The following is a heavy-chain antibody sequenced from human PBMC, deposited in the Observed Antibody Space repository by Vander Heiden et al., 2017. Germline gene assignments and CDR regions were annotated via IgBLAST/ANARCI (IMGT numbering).Heavy chain of an antibody. J-gene: IGHJ6*02. CDR2: IGSGGEA. V-gene: IGHV3-13*01. D-gene: IGHD3-22*01. CDR3: ARGGAKYFYDSTGYPTSSFYYYSMDV. CDR1: GFTFSNYD. Sequence: EVQLVESGGGLVQPGGSLRLSCAASGFTFSNYDMHWVRQSTGKGLEWVSVIGSGGEAYYSDSVKGRFTISRESAKNSLYLQMNSLRAGDTAVYFCARGGAKYFYDSTGYPTSSFYYYSMDVWGRGTTVTVSS.